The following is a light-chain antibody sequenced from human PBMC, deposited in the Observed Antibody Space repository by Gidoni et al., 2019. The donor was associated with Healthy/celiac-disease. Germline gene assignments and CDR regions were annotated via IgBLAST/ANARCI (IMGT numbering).Light chain of an antibody. V-gene: IGKV4-1*01. J-gene: IGKJ3*01. Sequence: DIVMTQSPDSLAVSLGERATINCKSSQSVLYSSNNKNYLAWYQQKPGQPPKLLIYWASTRESGVPDRFSGSGSGTDFTLTNSSLQAEDVAVYYCQQYYSTVFTFGPGTKVDIK. CDR1: QSVLYSSNNKNY. CDR3: QQYYSTVFT. CDR2: WAS.